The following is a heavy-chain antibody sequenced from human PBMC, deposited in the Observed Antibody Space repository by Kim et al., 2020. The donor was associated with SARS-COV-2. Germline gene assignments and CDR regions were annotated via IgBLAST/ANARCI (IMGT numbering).Heavy chain of an antibody. CDR1: GGSFSGYY. CDR3: ARKSGYCSSTSCYLRRNWFDP. V-gene: IGHV4-34*01. D-gene: IGHD2-2*01. J-gene: IGHJ5*02. CDR2: INHSGST. Sequence: SETLSLTCAVYGGSFSGYYWSWIRQPPGKGLEWIGEINHSGSTNYNPSLKSRVTISVDTSKNQFSLKLSSVTAADTAVYYCARKSGYCSSTSCYLRRNWFDPWGQGTLVTVSS.